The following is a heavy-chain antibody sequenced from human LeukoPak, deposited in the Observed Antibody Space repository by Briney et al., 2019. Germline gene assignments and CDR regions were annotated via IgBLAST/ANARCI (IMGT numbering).Heavy chain of an antibody. V-gene: IGHV5-51*01. CDR3: ARRRDLYSGSYYPFDY. Sequence: GESLKISCKGSGYSFTSYWISWVRQMPGKGLEWMGIIYPGDSDTRYSPSFQGQVTVSADKSISTAYLQWSSLKASDTAMYYCARRRDLYSGSYYPFDYWGQGTLVTVSS. CDR1: GYSFTSYW. D-gene: IGHD1-26*01. CDR2: IYPGDSDT. J-gene: IGHJ4*02.